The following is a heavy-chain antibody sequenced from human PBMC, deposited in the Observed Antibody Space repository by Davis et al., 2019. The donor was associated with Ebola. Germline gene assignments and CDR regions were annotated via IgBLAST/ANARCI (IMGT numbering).Heavy chain of an antibody. V-gene: IGHV4-34*01. CDR1: GGSFSGYY. J-gene: IGHJ6*02. D-gene: IGHD7-27*01. CDR2: INHSGST. CDR3: ARIWGNYPYYYYYGMDV. Sequence: SETLSLTCAVYGGSFSGYYWSWIRQLPGKGLEWIGEINHSGSTNYNPSLKSRVTISVDTSKNQFSLKLSSVTAADTAVYYCARIWGNYPYYYYYGMDVWGQGTTVTVSS.